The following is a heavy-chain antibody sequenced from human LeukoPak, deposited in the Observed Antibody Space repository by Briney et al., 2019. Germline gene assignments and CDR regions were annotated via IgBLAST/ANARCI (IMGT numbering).Heavy chain of an antibody. D-gene: IGHD3-10*01. CDR2: IYYSGST. V-gene: IGHV4-59*01. CDR1: GVSISSYY. CDR3: AREFRYYGSGRPHFDY. Sequence: SETLALTCTVSGVSISSYYWSWIRQPPGKGLEWIGYIYYSGSTNYNPSLKSRVTISVDTSKNQFSLKLSSVTAADTAVYYCAREFRYYGSGRPHFDYWGQGTLVTVSS. J-gene: IGHJ4*02.